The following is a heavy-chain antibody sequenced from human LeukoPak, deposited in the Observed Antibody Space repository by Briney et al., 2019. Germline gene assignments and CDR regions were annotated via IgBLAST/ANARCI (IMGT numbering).Heavy chain of an antibody. Sequence: PGGSLRLSCAASGFTFSSYGMSWVRQAPGKGLEWVSAISGSGGSTYYADSVKGRFTISRDNSKNTLYLQMNSLRAEDTAVYYCAKDILWFGDPGDYWGQGTLVTVSS. V-gene: IGHV3-23*01. J-gene: IGHJ4*02. D-gene: IGHD3-10*01. CDR3: AKDILWFGDPGDY. CDR2: ISGSGGST. CDR1: GFTFSSYG.